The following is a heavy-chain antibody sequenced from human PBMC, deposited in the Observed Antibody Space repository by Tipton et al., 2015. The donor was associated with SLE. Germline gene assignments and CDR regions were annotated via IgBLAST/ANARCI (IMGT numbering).Heavy chain of an antibody. D-gene: IGHD3-10*01. V-gene: IGHV4-34*01. CDR1: GGSFSGYY. Sequence: TLSLTCAVYGGSFSGYYWSWIRQPPGKGLEWIGEINHSGSTNYNPSLKSRVTISVDTSKIQFSLKLSSVTAADTAVYYCARGMTMVQGAKGYYFDYWGQGTLVTVSS. J-gene: IGHJ4*02. CDR3: ARGMTMVQGAKGYYFDY. CDR2: INHSGST.